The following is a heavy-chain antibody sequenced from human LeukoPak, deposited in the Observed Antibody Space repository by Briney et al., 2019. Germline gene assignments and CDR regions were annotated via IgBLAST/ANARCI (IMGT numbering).Heavy chain of an antibody. CDR1: GFTFSTYW. J-gene: IGHJ6*03. D-gene: IGHD3-16*01. V-gene: IGHV3-7*01. CDR2: IKQDGSEK. CDR3: ARRAYPYHYYMDV. Sequence: GGSLRLSCAASGFTFSTYWMTWVRQAPGKGLEWVANIKQDGSEKYYVDSVKGRFTISRDNARNSLYLQMNSLRAEDTAVYYCARRAYPYHYYMDVWGKGATVTVSS.